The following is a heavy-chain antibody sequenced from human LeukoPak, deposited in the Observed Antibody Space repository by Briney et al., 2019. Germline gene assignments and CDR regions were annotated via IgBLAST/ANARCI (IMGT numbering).Heavy chain of an antibody. CDR2: ISSSSSTI. CDR3: ARGRWELLGAFDI. Sequence: PGGSLRLSCAASGFTFSSYSMNWVRQAPGKGLEWVSYISSSSSTIYYADSVKGRFTISRDNAKNSLNLQINSLRAEDTAVYYCARGRWELLGAFDIWGQGTMVTVSS. V-gene: IGHV3-48*01. J-gene: IGHJ3*02. D-gene: IGHD1-26*01. CDR1: GFTFSSYS.